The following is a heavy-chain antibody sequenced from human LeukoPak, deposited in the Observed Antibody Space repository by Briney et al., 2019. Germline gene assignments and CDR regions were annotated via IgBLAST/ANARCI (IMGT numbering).Heavy chain of an antibody. CDR1: GGXISSSSYY. J-gene: IGHJ1*01. D-gene: IGHD3/OR15-3a*01. CDR3: ARLFGLDTAYSGYFQH. CDR2: IYYSGST. Sequence: SETLSLTCTVSGGXISSSSYYWGWIRQPPGMGLHWGGSIYYSGSTYYNMSLKSRVTISVDTSKNQFSLKLTSVTAADTAVYYCARLFGLDTAYSGYFQHWGQGTLVTVSS. V-gene: IGHV4-39*01.